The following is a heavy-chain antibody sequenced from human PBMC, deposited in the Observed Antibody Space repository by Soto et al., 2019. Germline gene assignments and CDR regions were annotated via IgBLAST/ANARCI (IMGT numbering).Heavy chain of an antibody. Sequence: ASVKVSCKASGYTFTSYYMHWVRQAPGQGLEWMGIINPSGGSTSYAQKFQGGVTMTRDTSTSTVYMELSSLRSEDTAVYYCASPPREDEDAFDIWGQGTMVTVSS. V-gene: IGHV1-46*03. CDR2: INPSGGST. CDR1: GYTFTSYY. D-gene: IGHD1-26*01. J-gene: IGHJ3*02. CDR3: ASPPREDEDAFDI.